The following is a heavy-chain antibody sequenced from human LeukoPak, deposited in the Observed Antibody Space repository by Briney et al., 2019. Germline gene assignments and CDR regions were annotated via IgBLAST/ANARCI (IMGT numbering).Heavy chain of an antibody. D-gene: IGHD7-27*01. V-gene: IGHV4-34*01. CDR1: GGSFSGYY. Sequence: SSETLSLTCAVYGGSFSGYYWSWIRQPPGKGLEWIGEINHSGSTNYNPSLKSRVTISVDTSKNQFSLKLSSVTAADTAVYYCARLGRAYYFDYWGQGTLVTVSS. CDR3: ARLGRAYYFDY. J-gene: IGHJ4*02. CDR2: INHSGST.